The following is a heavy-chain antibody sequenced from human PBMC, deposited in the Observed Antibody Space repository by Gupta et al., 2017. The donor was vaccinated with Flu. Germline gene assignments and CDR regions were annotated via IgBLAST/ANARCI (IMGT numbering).Heavy chain of an antibody. CDR2: ISGSGVST. CDR1: GFTFTSYA. D-gene: IGHD3-3*01. CDR3: AKGSTSIFGVIILDF. Sequence: EVRLLESGGGLVQPGGSLRLSCAPSGFTFTSYAMSWVRQAPGKGLEWVSSISGSGVSTDYADSIKGRFTISRDNSKNTLYLQMNNLRAEDTAIYYCAKGSTSIFGVIILDFWGQGTLITVXS. J-gene: IGHJ4*02. V-gene: IGHV3-23*01.